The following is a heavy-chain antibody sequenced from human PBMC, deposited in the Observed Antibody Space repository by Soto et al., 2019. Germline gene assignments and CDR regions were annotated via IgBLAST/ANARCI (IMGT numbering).Heavy chain of an antibody. J-gene: IGHJ4*02. CDR1: GFTFSGYG. CDR2: ISYYGTNE. Sequence: QVQLVESGGGVVQPGRSLRLFCEASGFTFSGYGMHWVRQAPGKGLEWVAVISYYGTNEYYEDSVKGRFTISRDNSKNTLYLQMNSQRIEDTAVYFCAKEDPSGRYSLDYWGQGSQVTVSS. CDR3: AKEDPSGRYSLDY. D-gene: IGHD1-26*01. V-gene: IGHV3-30*18.